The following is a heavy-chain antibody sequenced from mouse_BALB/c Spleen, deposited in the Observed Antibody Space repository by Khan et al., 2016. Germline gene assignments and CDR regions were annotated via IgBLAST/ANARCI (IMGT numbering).Heavy chain of an antibody. J-gene: IGHJ3*01. D-gene: IGHD2-5*01. CDR2: IWAGGST. CDR1: GFSLTSYG. Sequence: QVQLQQSGPGLVAPSQSLSITCTVSGFSLTSYGVHWVRQPPGKGLEWLGVIWAGGSTNSNSALMSRLSISTDNSKSQDSLKMNSLPNDDTAMYYCARCSNYPFAYWGQGTLVTVSA. CDR3: ARCSNYPFAY. V-gene: IGHV2-9*02.